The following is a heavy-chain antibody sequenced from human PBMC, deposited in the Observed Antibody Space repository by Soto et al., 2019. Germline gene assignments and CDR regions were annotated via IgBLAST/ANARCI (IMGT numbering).Heavy chain of an antibody. CDR2: ISGSGLST. J-gene: IGHJ4*02. Sequence: GGSLRLSCAASGFTFNSYAMSWVRQAPGKGLERVSSISGSGLSTYYADSVKGRFTISRDNSKNTLYLQMDRLRAEDTAVYYCTRNSDYDFSSGFLYWGQGTLVTVSS. CDR3: TRNSDYDFSSGFLY. V-gene: IGHV3-23*01. D-gene: IGHD3-3*01. CDR1: GFTFNSYA.